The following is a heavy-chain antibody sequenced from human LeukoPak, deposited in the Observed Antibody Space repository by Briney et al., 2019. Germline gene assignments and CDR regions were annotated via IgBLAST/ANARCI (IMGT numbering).Heavy chain of an antibody. Sequence: PSETLSLTCVVYGGSFSDYYWSWIRQPPGKGLEWIGQINHSGSTSYNPSLTSRVTISVDTSKNQVSLRLNSVTAADTAVYYSARLTRWGIAAGWFDPWGQGSLVTVSS. CDR2: INHSGST. V-gene: IGHV4-34*01. CDR1: GGSFSDYY. CDR3: ARLTRWGIAAGWFDP. J-gene: IGHJ5*02. D-gene: IGHD6-13*01.